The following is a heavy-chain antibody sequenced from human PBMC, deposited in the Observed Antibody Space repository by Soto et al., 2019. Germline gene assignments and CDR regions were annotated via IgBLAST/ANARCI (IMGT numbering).Heavy chain of an antibody. CDR2: IWFDGSKK. CDR3: ARDRLVPYGYGMAV. D-gene: IGHD2-2*01. V-gene: IGHV3-33*01. Sequence: QMQLVESGGGVVQPGRSLRLSCAASGFTFRSYGIHWVRQAPGKGLEWVALIWFDGSKKYYVDSVKGRFAVSRDNSKNTLDLPMNSLRVEQTAVYYCARDRLVPYGYGMAVWGQGTTVTVSS. CDR1: GFTFRSYG. J-gene: IGHJ6*02.